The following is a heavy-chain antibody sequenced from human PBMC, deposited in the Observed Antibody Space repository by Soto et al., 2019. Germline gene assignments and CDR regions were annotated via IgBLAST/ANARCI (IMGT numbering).Heavy chain of an antibody. J-gene: IGHJ2*01. V-gene: IGHV1-69*12. CDR1: GGTFSSYT. Sequence: QVQLVQSGAEVKKPGSSVTVSCKASGGTFSSYTISWVRQAPGQGLEWMGGIIPIFGTANYAQKSQGRVTITADESTSTAYTELSSLRSEDTAVYYCARGNHRWLQLWYFDLWGRGTLVTVSS. D-gene: IGHD5-12*01. CDR2: IIPIFGTA. CDR3: ARGNHRWLQLWYFDL.